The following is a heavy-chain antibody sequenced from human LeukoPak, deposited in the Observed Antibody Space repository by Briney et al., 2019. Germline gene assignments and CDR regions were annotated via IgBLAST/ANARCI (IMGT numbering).Heavy chain of an antibody. J-gene: IGHJ6*03. CDR1: GGTFSSYA. CDR2: IIPIFGTA. Sequence: ASVKVSCKASGGTFSSYAISWVRQAPGQGLELMGGIIPIFGTANYVQKFQGRVTITEDKSTSPAYMELSSLRSWDTAVYYCARASGSSWYSPYYYYMDVWGKGTTVTISS. CDR3: ARASGSSWYSPYYYYMDV. V-gene: IGHV1-69*06. D-gene: IGHD6-13*01.